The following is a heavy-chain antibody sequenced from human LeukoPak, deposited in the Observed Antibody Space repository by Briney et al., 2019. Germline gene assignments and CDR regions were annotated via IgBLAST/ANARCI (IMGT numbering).Heavy chain of an antibody. D-gene: IGHD2-21*01. Sequence: GGSLRLSCAASGFTFSSYAMSWVRQAPGRGLEWLSAISGSADNTYYADSVKGLFTISRDNSKNTLYLQMNSLRAEDTAVYYCATLVFDSSGDTYFDYWGPGTLVTVSS. CDR3: ATLVFDSSGDTYFDY. CDR2: ISGSADNT. J-gene: IGHJ4*02. CDR1: GFTFSSYA. V-gene: IGHV3-23*01.